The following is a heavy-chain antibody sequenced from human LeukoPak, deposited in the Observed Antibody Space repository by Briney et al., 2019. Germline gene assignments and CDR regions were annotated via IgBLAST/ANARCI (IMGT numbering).Heavy chain of an antibody. CDR1: GYTFTSYY. J-gene: IGHJ5*02. CDR2: INPTGGST. V-gene: IGHV1-46*01. Sequence: ASVKVSCKASGYTFTSYYMHWVRQAPGQGLEWMGLINPTGGSTGYAQKFQGRVTMTRDMSTSTDYMELCSLRSEDTAIYYRARDNSVGDNAWWFDPWGQGTLVTVSS. CDR3: ARDNSVGDNAWWFDP. D-gene: IGHD1-26*01.